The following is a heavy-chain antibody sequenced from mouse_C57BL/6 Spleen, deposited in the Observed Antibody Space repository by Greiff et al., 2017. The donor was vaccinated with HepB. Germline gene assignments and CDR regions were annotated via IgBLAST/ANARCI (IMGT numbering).Heavy chain of an antibody. CDR1: GYTFTDYN. Sequence: EVQLQQSGPELVKPGASVKIPCKASGYTFTDYNMDWVKQSHGKSLEWIGDINPNNGGTIYNQKFKGKATLTVDKSSSTAYMELRSLTSEDTAVYYCARGKDYGNFYWYFDVWGTGTTVTVSS. D-gene: IGHD2-1*01. V-gene: IGHV1-18*01. J-gene: IGHJ1*03. CDR2: INPNNGGT. CDR3: ARGKDYGNFYWYFDV.